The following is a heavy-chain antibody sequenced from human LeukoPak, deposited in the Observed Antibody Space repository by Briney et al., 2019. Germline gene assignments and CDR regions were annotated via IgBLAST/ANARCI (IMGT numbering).Heavy chain of an antibody. V-gene: IGHV1-24*01. CDR3: ATSPYYDSTETPAD. D-gene: IGHD3-22*01. J-gene: IGHJ4*02. Sequence: ASVKVSCKVSGYTLTELSMHWVRQAPGKGLEWMGGFDPEDGETIYAQKFQGRVTMTEDTSTDTAYMELSSLRSEDTAVYYCATSPYYDSTETPADWGQGTLVTVSS. CDR2: FDPEDGET. CDR1: GYTLTELS.